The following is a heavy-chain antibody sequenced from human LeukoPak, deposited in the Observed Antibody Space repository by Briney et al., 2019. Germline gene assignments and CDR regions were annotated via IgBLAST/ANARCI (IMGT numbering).Heavy chain of an antibody. D-gene: IGHD2-15*01. CDR1: GGSIISYY. Sequence: ETLSLTCAVSGGSIISYYWSWIRQPPGKGLEWIGYIYYSGSTNYNPSLKSRVTISVDTSKNQFSLKLSSVTAADTAVYYCARAASYYYYYMDVWGKGTTVTISS. CDR2: IYYSGST. V-gene: IGHV4-59*01. J-gene: IGHJ6*03. CDR3: ARAASYYYYYMDV.